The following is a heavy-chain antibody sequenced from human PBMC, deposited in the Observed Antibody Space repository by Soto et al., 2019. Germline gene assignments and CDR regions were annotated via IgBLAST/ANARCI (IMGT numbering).Heavy chain of an antibody. CDR1: GYTFTSYW. Sequence: GESLKISCKASGYTFTSYWIGWARQMPGKGLEWMGIIYPGDSDTRYSPSFQGQVTISADKSISTAYLQWSSLKASDTAMYYCARTAAAGKYYNGMDVWGQGTTVTVSS. V-gene: IGHV5-51*01. CDR3: ARTAAAGKYYNGMDV. D-gene: IGHD6-13*01. J-gene: IGHJ6*02. CDR2: IYPGDSDT.